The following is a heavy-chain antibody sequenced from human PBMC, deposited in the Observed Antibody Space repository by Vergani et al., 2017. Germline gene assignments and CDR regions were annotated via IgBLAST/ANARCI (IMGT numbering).Heavy chain of an antibody. J-gene: IGHJ6*03. CDR3: ARGLTVVVPAAGYYYYYMDV. D-gene: IGHD2-2*01. CDR2: INHSGST. CDR1: GGSISSYY. Sequence: QVQLQESGPGLVKPSETLSLTCTVSGGSISSYYWSWIRQPPGKGLEWIGEINHSGSTNNNPSLKSRVTISVDTSKNQFSLKLSSVTAADTAVYYCARGLTVVVPAAGYYYYYMDVGGKGTTVTVSS. V-gene: IGHV4-59*12.